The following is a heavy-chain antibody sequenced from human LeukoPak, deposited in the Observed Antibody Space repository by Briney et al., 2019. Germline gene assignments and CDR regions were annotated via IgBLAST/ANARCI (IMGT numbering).Heavy chain of an antibody. Sequence: PGGSLRLSCAASGFTFSSYAMSWVRQAPGKGLEWVSAISGSGGSTYYADSVKGRFTISRDNAKNSLYLQMNSLRAEDTAVYYCARGIAVAGTAFDIWGQGTMVTVSS. J-gene: IGHJ3*02. CDR2: ISGSGGST. CDR1: GFTFSSYA. D-gene: IGHD6-19*01. CDR3: ARGIAVAGTAFDI. V-gene: IGHV3-23*01.